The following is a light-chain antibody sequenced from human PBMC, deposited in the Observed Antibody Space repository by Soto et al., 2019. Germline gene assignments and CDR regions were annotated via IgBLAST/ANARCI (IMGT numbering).Light chain of an antibody. V-gene: IGKV1-5*01. CDR3: QHYINYFHT. J-gene: IGKJ2*01. CDR1: QSIRTG. Sequence: DIQMTQSPSTLSASVGDRVTITCRASQSIRTGLAWYQQKPGNAPSLLIFDASNLESGVPSRFSGSGSGTEFTLSISDLQHYDFETYYHQHYINYFHTFGPGTKLEI. CDR2: DAS.